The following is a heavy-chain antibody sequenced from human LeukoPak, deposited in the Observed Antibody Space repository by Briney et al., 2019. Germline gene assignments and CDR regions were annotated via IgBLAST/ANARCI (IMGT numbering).Heavy chain of an antibody. CDR3: AKVGAIVGATSYFDY. CDR2: ISGSGGNT. J-gene: IGHJ4*02. D-gene: IGHD1-26*01. V-gene: IGHV3-23*01. CDR1: GVTFSSDA. Sequence: GRSLRLSCVPSGVTFSSDAMRWVRHAPRGGQEWVSAISGSGGNTYYDNSEKGRFTVSRDNSKNTLYLQMNSLRAEDTAVYYCAKVGAIVGATSYFDYWGQGTLVTVSS.